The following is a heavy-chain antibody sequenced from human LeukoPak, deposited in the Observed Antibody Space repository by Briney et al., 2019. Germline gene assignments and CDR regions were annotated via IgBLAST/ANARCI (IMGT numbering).Heavy chain of an antibody. CDR1: GYTFTSYY. D-gene: IGHD3-3*01. CDR2: INPSGGST. J-gene: IGHJ4*02. Sequence: ASVKVSCKASGYTFTSYYMHWVRQAPGQGLEWMGIINPSGGSTSYAQKFQGRVTMTRNTSISTAYMELSSLRSEDTAVYYCARGKAITIFGVVKQITFDYWGQGTLVTVSS. CDR3: ARGKAITIFGVVKQITFDY. V-gene: IGHV1-46*01.